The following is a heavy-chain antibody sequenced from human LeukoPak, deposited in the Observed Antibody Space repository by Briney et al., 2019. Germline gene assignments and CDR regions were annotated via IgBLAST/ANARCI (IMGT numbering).Heavy chain of an antibody. CDR1: GFTFGSYA. V-gene: IGHV3-23*01. CDR2: ISGSGGST. J-gene: IGHJ3*02. D-gene: IGHD3-22*01. Sequence: GGSLRLSCAASGFTFGSYAMSWVRQAPGKGLEWVSAISGSGGSTYYADSVKGQFTISRDNSKNTLYLQMNSLRAEDTAVYYCAKIFYMIVVEGAFDIWGQGTMVTVSS. CDR3: AKIFYMIVVEGAFDI.